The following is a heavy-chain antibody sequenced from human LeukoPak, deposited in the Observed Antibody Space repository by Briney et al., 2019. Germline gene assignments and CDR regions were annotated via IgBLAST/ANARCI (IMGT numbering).Heavy chain of an antibody. J-gene: IGHJ6*02. CDR3: AKDQMTTVTLYYYYGMDV. CDR2: ISSSSSTI. V-gene: IGHV3-48*01. Sequence: GGSLRLSCAASGFTVSSNYMNWVRQAPGKGLEWVSYISSSSSTIYYADSVKGRFTISRDNSKNTLYLQMNSLRAEDTAVYYCAKDQMTTVTLYYYYGMDVWGQGTTVTVSS. D-gene: IGHD4-17*01. CDR1: GFTVSSNY.